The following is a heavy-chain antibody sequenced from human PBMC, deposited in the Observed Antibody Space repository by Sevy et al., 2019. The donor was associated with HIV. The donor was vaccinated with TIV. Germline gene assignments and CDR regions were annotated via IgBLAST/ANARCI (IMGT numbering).Heavy chain of an antibody. CDR3: AKSPRVVVAATLDY. D-gene: IGHD2-15*01. Sequence: GGSLRLSCAASGFTFSSYAMSWVRQAPGKGLEWVSAISGSGGSTYYADSVKGRFTISRDNSKNTLYLQMNSLRAEDTAVYYCAKSPRVVVAATLDYWGQGTLVTVSS. CDR2: ISGSGGST. CDR1: GFTFSSYA. V-gene: IGHV3-23*01. J-gene: IGHJ4*02.